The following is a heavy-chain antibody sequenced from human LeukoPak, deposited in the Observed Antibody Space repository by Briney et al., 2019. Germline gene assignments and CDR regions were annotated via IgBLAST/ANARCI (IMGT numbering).Heavy chain of an antibody. Sequence: SQTLSLTCAISGDSVSSHSAAWNWIRQSPSRGLEWLGRTYYRSKWYNDYPVYVKSRITINPDSSKNHFSLQLNSVTPEDTAVYYCARGYGRGFDFWGQGTLVTVSS. CDR2: TYYRSKWYN. CDR1: GDSVSSHSAA. D-gene: IGHD3-10*01. CDR3: ARGYGRGFDF. V-gene: IGHV6-1*01. J-gene: IGHJ4*02.